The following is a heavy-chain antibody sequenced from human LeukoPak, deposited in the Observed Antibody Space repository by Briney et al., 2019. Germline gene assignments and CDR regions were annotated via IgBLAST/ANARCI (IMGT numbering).Heavy chain of an antibody. V-gene: IGHV7-4-1*02. D-gene: IGHD2-8*01. CDR3: ARMGYCTRATCGGAFDF. Sequence: ASVKVSCKASGYTFTSYVMNWVRQAPGQGVGWMGWINTNTENPAYAQGFTGRFVFSVDISVSTAYLQINSLKAEDTAVYYCARMGYCTRATCGGAFDFWGQGTLVTVSS. CDR1: GYTFTSYV. CDR2: INTNTENP. J-gene: IGHJ4*02.